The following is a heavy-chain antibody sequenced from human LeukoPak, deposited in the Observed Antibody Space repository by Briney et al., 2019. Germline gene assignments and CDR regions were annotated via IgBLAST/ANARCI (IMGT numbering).Heavy chain of an antibody. CDR1: GFTFDDYA. Sequence: GGSLRLSCAASGFTFDDYAMHWVRQAPGKGLEWVSLISGDGGSTYYADSVKGRFTISRDNSKNPLYLQMNSLRTEDTALYYCAKDITYSSSSSMDVWGQGTTVTVSS. V-gene: IGHV3-43*02. CDR2: ISGDGGST. CDR3: AKDITYSSSSSMDV. D-gene: IGHD6-13*01. J-gene: IGHJ6*02.